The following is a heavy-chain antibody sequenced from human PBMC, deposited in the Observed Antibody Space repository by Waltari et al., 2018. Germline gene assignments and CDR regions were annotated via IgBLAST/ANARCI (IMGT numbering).Heavy chain of an antibody. CDR1: GFTFSRYT. Sequence: EVQLVESGGGLVQPGGSLRLSCAASGFTFSRYTMYWVRQAPGKGMEHVSGTRGNGGSTHYASSVKDRFTISRDNCKNTLYLQMGSLRAEDMAVYYCARATFPAEDLYYHGMDVWGQGTTVTVSS. V-gene: IGHV3-64*01. CDR2: TRGNGGST. J-gene: IGHJ6*02. CDR3: ARATFPAEDLYYHGMDV.